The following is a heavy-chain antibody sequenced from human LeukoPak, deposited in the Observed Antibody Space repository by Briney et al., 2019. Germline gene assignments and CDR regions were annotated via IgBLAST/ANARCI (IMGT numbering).Heavy chain of an antibody. D-gene: IGHD3-3*01. V-gene: IGHV3-53*01. CDR3: ARAVPRRYYFDY. Sequence: AGGSLRLSCAASGFTVSSNYMNWVRQAPGKGLEWFSVVSSGGSTYYADSVKGRFTISRDNSKNTLYLQMNSLRAEDTAVYYCARAVPRRYYFDYWGQGTLVTVSS. CDR1: GFTVSSNY. CDR2: VSSGGST. J-gene: IGHJ4*02.